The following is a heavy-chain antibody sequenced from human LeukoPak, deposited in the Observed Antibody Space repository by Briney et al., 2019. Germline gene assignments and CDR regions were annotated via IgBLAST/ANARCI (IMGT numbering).Heavy chain of an antibody. V-gene: IGHV4-34*01. D-gene: IGHD2-2*01. CDR3: ASIVVVPAAMPASHWFDP. CDR1: GGSFSGYY. J-gene: IGHJ5*02. Sequence: PSETLSLTCAVYGGSFSGYYWSWIRQPPGKGLEWIGEINHSGSTNYNPPLKSRVTISVDTSKNQFSLKLSSVTAADTAVYYCASIVVVPAAMPASHWFDPWGQGTLVTVSS. CDR2: INHSGST.